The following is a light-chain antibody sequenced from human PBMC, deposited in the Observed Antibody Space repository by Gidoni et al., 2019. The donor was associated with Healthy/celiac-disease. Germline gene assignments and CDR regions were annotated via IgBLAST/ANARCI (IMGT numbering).Light chain of an antibody. CDR2: LGS. CDR1: QSLLHSNGYNY. J-gene: IGKJ4*01. V-gene: IGKV2-28*01. Sequence: DIVMTQSPLSLPVTPGEPDSISCRSSQSLLHSNGYNYLDWYLQKPGQSPQLLIYLGSNRSSGVPDRFSGSGSGTDFTLKISRVEAEDVGVYYCMQALQTPLTFXGXTKVEIK. CDR3: MQALQTPLT.